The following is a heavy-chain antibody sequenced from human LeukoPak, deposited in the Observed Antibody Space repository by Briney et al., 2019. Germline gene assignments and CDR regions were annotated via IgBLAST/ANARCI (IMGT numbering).Heavy chain of an antibody. J-gene: IGHJ4*02. Sequence: GGSLRLSCAASGFTFSSYGMHWVRQAPGKGLEWVAVISYDGSNKYYADSVKGRFTISRDNSKNTLYLQMNSLRAEDTAVYYCTRTPLQTGALRVWGQGGLVTVSS. CDR3: TRTPLQTGALRV. V-gene: IGHV3-30*03. CDR1: GFTFSSYG. CDR2: ISYDGSNK. D-gene: IGHD7-27*01.